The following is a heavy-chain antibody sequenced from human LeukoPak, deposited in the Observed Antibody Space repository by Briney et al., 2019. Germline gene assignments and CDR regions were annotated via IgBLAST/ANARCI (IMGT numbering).Heavy chain of an antibody. CDR2: ISSGGAT. J-gene: IGHJ3*02. V-gene: IGHV3-66*02. CDR3: ARDAPGFDI. Sequence: GGSLRLSCAASGFTVSRNYMSWARLAPGKGLEWVSIISSGGATYYADSVKGRFTISRDNSKNTLYLQMNSLRAEDTAVYYCARDAPGFDIWGQGTMVTVSS. CDR1: GFTVSRNY.